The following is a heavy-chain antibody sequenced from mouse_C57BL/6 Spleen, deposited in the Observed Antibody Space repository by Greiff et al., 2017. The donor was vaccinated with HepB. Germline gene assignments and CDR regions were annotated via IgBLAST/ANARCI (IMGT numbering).Heavy chain of an antibody. CDR1: GYTFTSYG. V-gene: IGHV1-81*01. Sequence: QVQLQQSGAELARPGASVKLSCKASGYTFTSYGISWVKQRTGQGLEWIGEIYPRSGNTYYNEKFKGKATLTADKSSSTAYMELRSLTSEDSAVYFCARHYDYDRDWYFDVWGTGTTVTVSS. J-gene: IGHJ1*03. D-gene: IGHD2-4*01. CDR3: ARHYDYDRDWYFDV. CDR2: IYPRSGNT.